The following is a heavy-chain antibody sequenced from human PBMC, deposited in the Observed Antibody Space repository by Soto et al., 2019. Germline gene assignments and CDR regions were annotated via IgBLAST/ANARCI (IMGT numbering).Heavy chain of an antibody. V-gene: IGHV3-30*18. CDR3: AKEREPHHYYYCYGIDV. D-gene: IGHD1-26*01. CDR2: ISYDGSNK. CDR1: GVSVNSYG. Sequence: ARASSGVSVNSYGMHGLLKETGKGLEWVAVISYDGSNKYYADSAKGRFTISRDNSKNTLYLQMNSLRAEDTAVYYCAKEREPHHYYYCYGIDVWGQGTTVTVSS. J-gene: IGHJ6*02.